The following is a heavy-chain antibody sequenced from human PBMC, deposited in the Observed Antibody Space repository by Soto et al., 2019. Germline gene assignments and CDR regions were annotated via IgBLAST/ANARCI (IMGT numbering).Heavy chain of an antibody. Sequence: GESLKISCKASGYKFTTFWLNWVRQTPGKGLEWLGRIDPTDSFTNYSPPFEGHITISVDRSISTAYLQWNSLQASDTAIYYCARPASGGSRDAFDVWGQGTTVTVSS. CDR2: IDPTDSFT. CDR3: ARPASGGSRDAFDV. CDR1: GYKFTTFW. D-gene: IGHD2-15*01. V-gene: IGHV5-10-1*01. J-gene: IGHJ3*01.